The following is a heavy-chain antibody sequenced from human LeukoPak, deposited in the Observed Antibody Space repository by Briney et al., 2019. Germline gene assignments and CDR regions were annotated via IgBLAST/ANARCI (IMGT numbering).Heavy chain of an antibody. CDR3: ASSSGWYQAFDI. D-gene: IGHD6-19*01. V-gene: IGHV4-59*01. Sequence: PSETLSLTCTVSGGSISSYYWSWIRQPPGKGLEWIGYIYYSGSTNYNPSLKSRVTISVDTSKNQFSLKLSSVTAADTAVYYCASSSGWYQAFDIWGQATMVTVSS. CDR2: IYYSGST. CDR1: GGSISSYY. J-gene: IGHJ3*02.